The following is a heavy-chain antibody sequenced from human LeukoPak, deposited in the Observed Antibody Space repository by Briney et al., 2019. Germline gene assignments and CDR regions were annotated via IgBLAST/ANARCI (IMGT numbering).Heavy chain of an antibody. CDR1: GGSISSYY. V-gene: IGHV4-59*01. CDR3: ARLRTDAFDI. D-gene: IGHD4-17*01. J-gene: IGHJ3*02. Sequence: SETLSLTCTVSGGSISSYYWSWIRQPPGKGLGWVGYIYYSGSTNYNPSLKRRVTISVETSKNQFSLKLSSVTAADTAVYYCARLRTDAFDIWGQGTMVTVSS. CDR2: IYYSGST.